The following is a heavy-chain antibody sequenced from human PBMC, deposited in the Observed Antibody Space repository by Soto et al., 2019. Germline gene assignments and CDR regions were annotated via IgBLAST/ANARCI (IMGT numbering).Heavy chain of an antibody. J-gene: IGHJ4*02. CDR3: ARVYSSRWYYFDY. D-gene: IGHD6-13*01. CDR2: IIPIFGTA. V-gene: IGHV1-69*06. Sequence: QVQLVQSGAEVKKPGSSVKVSCKASVGTFSSYAISWVRQAPGQGLEWMGGIIPIFGTATYAQKFQGRVTITADKSTSTAYMELSSLISEDTAVYYCARVYSSRWYYFDYWGQRTLITVSS. CDR1: VGTFSSYA.